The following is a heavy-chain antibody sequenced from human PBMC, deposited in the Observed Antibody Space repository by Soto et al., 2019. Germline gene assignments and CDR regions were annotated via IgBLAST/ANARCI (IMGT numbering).Heavy chain of an antibody. Sequence: GGSLRLSCAGSGFIFSTYVMHWVRQAPGKGLEWVAVILYDGSKEFYADSVKGRFSISRDNSKNTLYLQMNTLRAEYTATYYGSRVAGAAEVKRFDISGQGRLVTVSS. D-gene: IGHD6-13*01. CDR3: SRVAGAAEVKRFDI. J-gene: IGHJ5*02. V-gene: IGHV3-30*03. CDR1: GFIFSTYV. CDR2: ILYDGSKE.